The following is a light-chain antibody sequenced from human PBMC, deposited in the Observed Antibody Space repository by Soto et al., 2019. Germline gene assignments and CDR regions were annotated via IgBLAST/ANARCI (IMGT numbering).Light chain of an antibody. CDR1: SRDVGNYNY. CDR3: SSYTSASNFR. Sequence: QSALTQPASVSGSLGQSITISCTGTSRDVGNYNYVSWYQHHTGRAPKLVIYDVNNRPAGISNRFSGSKSDNTASLIIFGLQAEDEADYYCSSYTSASNFRFGGGTKVTVL. V-gene: IGLV2-14*03. CDR2: DVN. J-gene: IGLJ2*01.